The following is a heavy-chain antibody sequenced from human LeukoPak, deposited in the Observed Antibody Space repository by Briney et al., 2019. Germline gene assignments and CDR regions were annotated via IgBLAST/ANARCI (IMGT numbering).Heavy chain of an antibody. Sequence: GGSLRLSCAASGFTFDDYAMNWVRQAPGKGLEWVSSITSSNSYIHYADSVKGRFTISRDNSKNTLYLQMNSLRAEDTAVYYCAKAQVVPAAFDYWGQGTLVTVSS. D-gene: IGHD2-2*01. CDR3: AKAQVVPAAFDY. J-gene: IGHJ4*02. V-gene: IGHV3-21*01. CDR2: ITSSNSYI. CDR1: GFTFDDYA.